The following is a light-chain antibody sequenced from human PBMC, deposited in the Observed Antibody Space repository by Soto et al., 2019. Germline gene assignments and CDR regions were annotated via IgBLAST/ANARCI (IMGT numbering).Light chain of an antibody. CDR1: TSNIGSNI. V-gene: IGLV1-44*01. CDR3: AAWDGSLNGDV. J-gene: IGLJ1*01. Sequence: QAVVTQPPSASGTPGQRVTIPCSGSTSNIGSNIVNWYQQLPGTAPKLLIYNNNQRPSGVPDRFAGSKSDTSASLAISGLQSEDEAEFYCAAWDGSLNGDVFGPGTKVTVL. CDR2: NNN.